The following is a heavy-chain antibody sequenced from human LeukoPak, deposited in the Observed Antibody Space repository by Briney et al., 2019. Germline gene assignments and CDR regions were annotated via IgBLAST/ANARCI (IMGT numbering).Heavy chain of an antibody. V-gene: IGHV1-69*13. J-gene: IGHJ4*02. CDR2: IIPIFGTA. Sequence: SVKVSCKASGGTFSSYAISWVRQAPGQGLEWMGGIIPIFGTANYAQKFQGRVTITADESTSTAYMELSSRRSEDTAVYYCARDRRGYDILTGYDYWGQGTLVTVSS. CDR3: ARDRRGYDILTGYDY. CDR1: GGTFSSYA. D-gene: IGHD3-9*01.